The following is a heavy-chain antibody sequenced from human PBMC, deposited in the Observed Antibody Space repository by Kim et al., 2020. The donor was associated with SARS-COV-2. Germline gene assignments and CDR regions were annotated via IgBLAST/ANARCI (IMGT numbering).Heavy chain of an antibody. CDR3: AKSSGYCSGGSCYYYYYGMDV. V-gene: IGHV3-23*01. D-gene: IGHD2-15*01. CDR2: ISGSGGST. J-gene: IGHJ6*02. Sequence: GGSLRLSCAASGFTFSSYAMSWVRQAPGKGLEWVSAISGSGGSTYYADSVKGRFTISRDNSKNTLYLQMNSLRAEDTAVYYCAKSSGYCSGGSCYYYYYGMDVWGQGTTVTVSS. CDR1: GFTFSSYA.